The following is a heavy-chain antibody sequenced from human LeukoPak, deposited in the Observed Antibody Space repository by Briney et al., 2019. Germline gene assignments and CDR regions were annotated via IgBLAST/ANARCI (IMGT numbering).Heavy chain of an antibody. CDR1: GFTVSNNY. CDR3: AKDTLGPDY. Sequence: GGSLRLSCAASGFTVSNNYMSWVRQAPGKGLEWVAFIRYDGSNKYYADSVKGRFTISRDNSKNTLYLQMNSLRAEDTAVYYCAKDTLGPDYWGQGTLVTVSS. D-gene: IGHD6-6*01. V-gene: IGHV3-30*02. J-gene: IGHJ4*02. CDR2: IRYDGSNK.